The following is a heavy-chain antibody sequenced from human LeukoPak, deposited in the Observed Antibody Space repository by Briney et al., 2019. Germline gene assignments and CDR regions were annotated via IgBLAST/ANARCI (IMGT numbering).Heavy chain of an antibody. D-gene: IGHD4-17*01. Sequence: PSETLSLTCAVSGVSFNDYYWSWVRQTPGKGLEWIGEINHSGYTNDSPSLKSRVTLSIDTSRKQFSLNLRSVTVADTGIYYCTRMTTGHDYWGQGTLVTVSS. J-gene: IGHJ4*02. CDR2: INHSGYT. CDR1: GVSFNDYY. CDR3: TRMTTGHDY. V-gene: IGHV4-34*01.